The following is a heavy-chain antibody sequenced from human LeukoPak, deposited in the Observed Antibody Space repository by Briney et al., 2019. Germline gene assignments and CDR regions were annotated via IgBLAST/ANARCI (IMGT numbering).Heavy chain of an antibody. CDR2: IYTSGST. J-gene: IGHJ4*02. V-gene: IGHV4-4*07. D-gene: IGHD5-24*01. Sequence: SETLSLTCTVSGGSISSYYWSWIRQPAGKGLEWIGRIYTSGSTNYNPSLKSRVTMSVDTSKNQFSLKLSSVTAADTAVYYCARGVLARWLQLVGDYFDYWGQGTLVTVSS. CDR3: ARGVLARWLQLVGDYFDY. CDR1: GGSISSYY.